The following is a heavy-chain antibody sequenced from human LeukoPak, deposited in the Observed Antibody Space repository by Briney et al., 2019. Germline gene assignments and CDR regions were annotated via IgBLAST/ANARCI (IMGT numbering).Heavy chain of an antibody. CDR1: GFTFSSYT. D-gene: IGHD2-2*01. CDR3: AKNRPIVVVPAALFDY. J-gene: IGHJ4*02. CDR2: ISGSGGST. Sequence: GGSLRLSCAASGFTFSSYTMSWVRQAPGKGLEWVSAISGSGGSTYYADSVKGRFTISRDNSKNTLYLQMNSLRAEDTAVYYCAKNRPIVVVPAALFDYWGQGTLVTVSS. V-gene: IGHV3-23*01.